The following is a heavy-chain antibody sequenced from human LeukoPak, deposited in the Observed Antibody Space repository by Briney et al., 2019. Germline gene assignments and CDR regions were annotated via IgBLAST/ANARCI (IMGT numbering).Heavy chain of an antibody. V-gene: IGHV3-53*01. D-gene: IGHD6-13*01. CDR3: ARGIAPYYGMDV. CDR1: GLTVSSSY. CDR2: LYSGGNT. J-gene: IGHJ6*02. Sequence: GGSLRLSCAASGLTVSSSYMSWVRQAPGKGLEWVSVLYSGGNTYYADSVKGRFTISRDNSKNTLYLQMNSLRAEDTAVYYCARGIAPYYGMDVWGQGTTVTVSS.